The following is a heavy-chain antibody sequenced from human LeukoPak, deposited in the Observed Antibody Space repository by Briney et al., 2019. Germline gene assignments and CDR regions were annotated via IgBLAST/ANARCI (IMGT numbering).Heavy chain of an antibody. CDR1: GYTFTSYG. D-gene: IGHD6-6*01. CDR2: ISAYNGNT. J-gene: IGHJ6*02. V-gene: IGHV1-18*01. CDR3: ARTDSSSSGGYYGMDV. Sequence: GASVKVSCKASGYTFTSYGISWVRQAPGQGLEWMGCISAYNGNTNYVQKLQGRVTMTTDTSTSTAYMELRSLRSDDTAVYYCARTDSSSSGGYYGMDVWGQGTTVTVSS.